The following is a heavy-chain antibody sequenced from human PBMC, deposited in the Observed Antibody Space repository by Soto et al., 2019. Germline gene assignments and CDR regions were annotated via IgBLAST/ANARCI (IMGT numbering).Heavy chain of an antibody. CDR2: ISDGGGGTT. CDR1: GFSFSNYP. V-gene: IGHV3-23*01. CDR3: ANDPYCTSTSCYAGNFYY. D-gene: IGHD2-2*01. Sequence: PGGSMRVSCEASGFSFSNYPMSWVRQAPGKGLEWVSYISDGGGGTTLYVDSVKGRFAISRDNSKNTLYLHMSSLRAEDTAVYYCANDPYCTSTSCYAGNFYYWGQGALVTVSS. J-gene: IGHJ4*02.